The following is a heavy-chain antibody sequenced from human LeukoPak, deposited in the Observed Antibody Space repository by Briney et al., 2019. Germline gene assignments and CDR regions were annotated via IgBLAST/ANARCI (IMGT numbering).Heavy chain of an antibody. J-gene: IGHJ6*03. CDR3: ARVGVSAPYYYYYMDV. Sequence: PSETLSLTCTVSGGSISSSSYYWGWIRQPPGKGLEWIGGIYYSGSTYYNPSLKRRATISVDTSKNQFSLKLSSVTAADTAVYYCARVGVSAPYYYYYMDVWGKGTTVTVSS. CDR2: IYYSGST. V-gene: IGHV4-39*07. D-gene: IGHD5/OR15-5a*01. CDR1: GGSISSSSYY.